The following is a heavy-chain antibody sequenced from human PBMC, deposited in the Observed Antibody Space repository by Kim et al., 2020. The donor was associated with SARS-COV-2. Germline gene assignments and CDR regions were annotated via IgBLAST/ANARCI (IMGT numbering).Heavy chain of an antibody. CDR1: GFTFSRYW. CDR2: INQDGSEK. V-gene: IGHV3-7*01. Sequence: GGSLRLFCGASGFTFSRYWMSWVRQAPEKGLEWVANINQDGSEKHYVDSVKGRFTISRDNVHSSLYLQMNNLRGDDTAVYYCARGGDTSGSPDGDYWGQGILVTVSS. CDR3: ARGGDTSGSPDGDY. D-gene: IGHD1-26*01. J-gene: IGHJ4*02.